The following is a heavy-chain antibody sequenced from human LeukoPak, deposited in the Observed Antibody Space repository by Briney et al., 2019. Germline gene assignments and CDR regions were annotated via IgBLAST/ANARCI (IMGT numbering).Heavy chain of an antibody. CDR3: AKDRYGDYYHYMDV. J-gene: IGHJ6*03. V-gene: IGHV3-9*01. D-gene: IGHD4-17*01. CDR2: ISWNSGNI. Sequence: QSGGSLRLSCAASGFTFDDYAMHWARQAPGKGLEWVSGISWNSGNIGYADSVKGRFTISRDNAKNSLYLQMNSLRAEDTALYYCAKDRYGDYYHYMDVWGKGTTVTISS. CDR1: GFTFDDYA.